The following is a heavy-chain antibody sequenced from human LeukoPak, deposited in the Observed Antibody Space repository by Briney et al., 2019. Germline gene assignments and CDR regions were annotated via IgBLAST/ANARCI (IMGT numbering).Heavy chain of an antibody. CDR2: INKEHNEE. CDR3: ATYDNWVAGDV. D-gene: IGHD1-1*01. V-gene: IGHV3-7*01. CDR1: GFTFKDYW. Sequence: GGSLRLSCAASGFTFKDYWISWLRQAPGKGPEWVANINKEHNEEHFVDSVEGRFTVSRDNAKNSLFLQINSLRVEDTAVYYCATYDNWVAGDVWGQGTTVCVCS. J-gene: IGHJ6*02.